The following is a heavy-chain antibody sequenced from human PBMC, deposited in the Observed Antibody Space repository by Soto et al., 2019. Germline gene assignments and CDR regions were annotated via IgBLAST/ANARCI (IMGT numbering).Heavy chain of an antibody. CDR2: INHSGST. CDR3: ARAAYYDILTGYYNVIKGLGY. J-gene: IGHJ4*02. D-gene: IGHD3-9*01. Sequence: QVQLQQWGAGLLKPSETLSLTCAVYGGSFSGYYWSWIRQPPGKGLEWIGEINHSGSTNYNPSLKSRVTISVDTSKNQFSLKLSSVTAADTAVYYCARAAYYDILTGYYNVIKGLGYWGQGTLVTVSS. CDR1: GGSFSGYY. V-gene: IGHV4-34*01.